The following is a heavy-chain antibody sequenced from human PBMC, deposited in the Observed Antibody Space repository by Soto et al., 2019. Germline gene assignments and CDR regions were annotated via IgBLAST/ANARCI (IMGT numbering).Heavy chain of an antibody. CDR3: ARAFLRMRCTSSTSCYTGGNWFDP. J-gene: IGHJ5*02. CDR1: GGSISSGGYS. V-gene: IGHV4-30-2*01. D-gene: IGHD2-2*02. Sequence: LSLTCAVSGGSISSGGYSWSWIRQPRWKGLEWIGYIYHSGSTYYNPSLKSRVTISVDRSKNQFSLKLSSVTAADTAVYYCARAFLRMRCTSSTSCYTGGNWFDPWGQGALVTVSS. CDR2: IYHSGST.